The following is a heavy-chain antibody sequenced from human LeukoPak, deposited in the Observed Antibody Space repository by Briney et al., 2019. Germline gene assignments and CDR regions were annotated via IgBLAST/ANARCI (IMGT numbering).Heavy chain of an antibody. CDR3: ARTATAYCGGDCLGPFDP. D-gene: IGHD2-21*02. CDR1: GFTFSSYS. J-gene: IGHJ5*02. CDR2: ISSSSNYV. Sequence: GGSLRLSCAASGFTFSSYSMNWLRQVPGKGLEWVSSISSSSNYVYYTDSMKGRFTISRDNAKNSLYLQMNSLRAEDTAVYFCARTATAYCGGDCLGPFDPWGQGTLVTVSS. V-gene: IGHV3-21*01.